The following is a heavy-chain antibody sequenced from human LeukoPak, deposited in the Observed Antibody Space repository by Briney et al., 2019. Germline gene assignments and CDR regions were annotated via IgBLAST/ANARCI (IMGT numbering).Heavy chain of an antibody. V-gene: IGHV4-34*01. CDR2: INHSGST. CDR1: GGSFSGYY. J-gene: IGHJ5*02. Sequence: SETLSLTCAVYGGSFSGYYWSWIRQPPGKGLEWIGEINHSGSTKYNPSLKSRVTISVDTSKNQFSLKLSSVTAADTAVYYCARDGYSSGSSWFDPWGQGTLVTVSS. D-gene: IGHD6-19*01. CDR3: ARDGYSSGSSWFDP.